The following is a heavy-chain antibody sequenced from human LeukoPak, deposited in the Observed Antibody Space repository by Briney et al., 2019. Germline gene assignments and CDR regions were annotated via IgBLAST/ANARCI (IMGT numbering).Heavy chain of an antibody. D-gene: IGHD2-15*01. CDR1: GFTLRNVW. Sequence: GGSLRLSSAASGFTLRNVWMGWVRQAPGKGLEWIGRIKSKTDGGTADYAAPVKGRISISRDDSKNTLYLQINSLKTDDTALYYCTTRTWAGGIDMGGQGTMLTVSS. CDR3: TTRTWAGGIDM. CDR2: IKSKTDGGTA. J-gene: IGHJ3*02. V-gene: IGHV3-15*01.